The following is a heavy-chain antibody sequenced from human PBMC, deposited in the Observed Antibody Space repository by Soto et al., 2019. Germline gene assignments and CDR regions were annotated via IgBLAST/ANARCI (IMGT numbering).Heavy chain of an antibody. CDR1: GGTFSSYT. CDR3: ASYSPSSTSSRYYYYMDV. V-gene: IGHV1-69*02. CDR2: IIPILGIA. Sequence: ASVKVSCKASGGTFSSYTISWVRQAPGQGLEWMGRIIPILGIANYAQKFQGRVTITADKSTSTAYMELSSLRSEDTAVYYCASYSPSSTSSRYYYYMDVWGKGTTVTVSS. J-gene: IGHJ6*03. D-gene: IGHD2-2*01.